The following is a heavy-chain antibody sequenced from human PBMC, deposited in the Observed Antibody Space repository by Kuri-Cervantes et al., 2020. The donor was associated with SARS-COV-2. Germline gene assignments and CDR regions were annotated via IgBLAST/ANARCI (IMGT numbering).Heavy chain of an antibody. Sequence: SETLSLTCAISGASVADDSWNWVRQSAGKGLEWIGRFFTRGSTSYNPSLKSRVTISLDTSKNLFSLSLSSVTAADTAVYYCARVSDSSGYYPRYFDYWGQGTLVTVSS. CDR2: FFTRGST. V-gene: IGHV4-4*07. D-gene: IGHD3-22*01. CDR1: GASVADDS. J-gene: IGHJ4*02. CDR3: ARVSDSSGYYPRYFDY.